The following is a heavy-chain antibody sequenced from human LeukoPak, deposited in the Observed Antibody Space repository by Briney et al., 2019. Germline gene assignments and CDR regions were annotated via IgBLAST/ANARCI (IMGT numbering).Heavy chain of an antibody. CDR3: ARSARLYAEYFQH. D-gene: IGHD1-26*01. J-gene: IGHJ1*01. CDR1: GFSVNNYG. CDR2: ISDSGDFT. Sequence: GGSLRLSCAASGFSVNNYGMRWVRQAPGKGLKWVSSISDSGDFTSYADSVKGRFTISRDNSKNSLYLQMNSLRAEDTAVYYCARSARLYAEYFQHWGQGTLVTVSS. V-gene: IGHV3-23*01.